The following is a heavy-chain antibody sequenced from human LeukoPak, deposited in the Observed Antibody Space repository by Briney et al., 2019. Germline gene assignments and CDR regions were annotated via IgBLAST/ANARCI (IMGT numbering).Heavy chain of an antibody. J-gene: IGHJ4*02. CDR2: ISSSSSYT. D-gene: IGHD3-10*01. Sequence: GSLRLSCAASGFTFSDYYMSWIRQAPGKGLEWVSYISSSSSYTNYADSVKGRFTISRDNTKNSLYLQMNSLRAEDTAVYYCARDFTTYYYGSGSYDYWGQGTLVTVSS. V-gene: IGHV3-11*06. CDR3: ARDFTTYYYGSGSYDY. CDR1: GFTFSDYY.